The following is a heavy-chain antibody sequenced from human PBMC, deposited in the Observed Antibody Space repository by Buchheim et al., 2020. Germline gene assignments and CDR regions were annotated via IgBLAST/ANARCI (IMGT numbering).Heavy chain of an antibody. CDR1: GFSLSDVY. CDR3: ARDRGAVAGDYCDY. CDR2: IGSSGSPT. Sequence: QVQLVESGGGLVKPGGSLRLSCVASGFSLSDVYMSWIRQAPGKGLEWLSYIGSSGSPTHYAGSVRGRCTISSVNAKNSLYLQLNSLRAEDTAVYYCARDRGAVAGDYCDYWGQGTL. D-gene: IGHD6-19*01. V-gene: IGHV3-11*01. J-gene: IGHJ4*01.